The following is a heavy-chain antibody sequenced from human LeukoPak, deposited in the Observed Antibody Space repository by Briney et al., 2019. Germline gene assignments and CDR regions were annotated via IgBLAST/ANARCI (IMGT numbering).Heavy chain of an antibody. V-gene: IGHV3-7*01. CDR1: GFTFSNYW. J-gene: IGHJ4*02. CDR2: IKEDGSEK. CDR3: ARARGGDY. D-gene: IGHD3-10*01. Sequence: GGSLRLSCAASGFTFSNYWMSWVRQAPGKGLEWVAGIKEDGSEKYYVGSVKGRFTISRDNAKNSLYLQMNSLRAEDTAVYYCARARGGDYWGQGTLVTVSS.